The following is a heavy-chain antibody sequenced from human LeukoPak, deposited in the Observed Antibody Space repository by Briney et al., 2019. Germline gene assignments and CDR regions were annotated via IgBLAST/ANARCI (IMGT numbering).Heavy chain of an antibody. D-gene: IGHD2-2*02. CDR2: IYTSGST. J-gene: IGHJ5*02. CDR3: ARELVPAAIAPENWFDP. V-gene: IGHV4-61*02. Sequence: SETLCLTCTVSGGSISSGSYYWSWLRQPAGKGLEWIGRIYTSGSTNYNPSLKSRVTISVDTSKNQFSLKLSSVTAADTAVYYCARELVPAAIAPENWFDPWGQGSLVTVSS. CDR1: GGSISSGSYY.